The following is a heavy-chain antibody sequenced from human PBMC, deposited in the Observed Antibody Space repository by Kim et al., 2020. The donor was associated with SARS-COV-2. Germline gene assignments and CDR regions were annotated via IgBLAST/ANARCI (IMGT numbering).Heavy chain of an antibody. J-gene: IGHJ4*02. Sequence: SQTLSLTCAVYGGSFSGYYWSWIRQPPGKGLEWIGEINHSGSTNYNPSLKSRVTISVDTSKNQFSLKLSSVTAADTAVYYCARAGELGKYFDYWGQGTLVTVSS. D-gene: IGHD3-10*01. CDR3: ARAGELGKYFDY. CDR2: INHSGST. CDR1: GGSFSGYY. V-gene: IGHV4-34*01.